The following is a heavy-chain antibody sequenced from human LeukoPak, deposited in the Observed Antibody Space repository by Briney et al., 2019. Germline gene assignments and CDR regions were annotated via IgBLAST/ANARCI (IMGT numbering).Heavy chain of an antibody. CDR2: ISVYNGNT. Sequence: ASVKVSCKASGYTFTSYGISWVRQAPGQGLEWMGWISVYNGNTNYAQKLHGRVTITTDTSTSTAYMELRSLRSDDTAVYYCARDRDVVWALTTVRGDFDIWGQGTMVTVSS. CDR1: GYTFTSYG. CDR3: ARDRDVVWALTTVRGDFDI. J-gene: IGHJ3*02. V-gene: IGHV1-18*01. D-gene: IGHD4-17*01.